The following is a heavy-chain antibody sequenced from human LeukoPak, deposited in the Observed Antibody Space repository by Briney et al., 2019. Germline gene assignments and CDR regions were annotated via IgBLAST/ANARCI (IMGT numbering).Heavy chain of an antibody. D-gene: IGHD4-23*01. CDR3: ARVVRYYGGKYHDY. V-gene: IGHV1-2*02. CDR1: GYTFTGYY. Sequence: GPVKVSCKASGYTFTGYYVHWVRQPPGQGLEWMGWVNPNSGGTNYAQKFQGRVTMTRDTSISTAYMELSRLRSDDTAVYYCARVVRYYGGKYHDYWGQGTLVTVSS. CDR2: VNPNSGGT. J-gene: IGHJ4*02.